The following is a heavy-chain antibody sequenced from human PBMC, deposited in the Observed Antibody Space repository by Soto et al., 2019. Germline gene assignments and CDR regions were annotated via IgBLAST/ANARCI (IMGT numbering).Heavy chain of an antibody. Sequence: QVQLVESGGGVVQPGRSLRLSCAASGFTFSSYGMHWVRQAPGKGLEWVAVISYDGSNKYYADSVKGRFIISRDNSKNTLYLQMNSLRAEDTAVYYCAKQYYYDSSGYYANGMDVWGQGTTVTVSS. D-gene: IGHD3-22*01. J-gene: IGHJ6*02. CDR1: GFTFSSYG. V-gene: IGHV3-30*18. CDR2: ISYDGSNK. CDR3: AKQYYYDSSGYYANGMDV.